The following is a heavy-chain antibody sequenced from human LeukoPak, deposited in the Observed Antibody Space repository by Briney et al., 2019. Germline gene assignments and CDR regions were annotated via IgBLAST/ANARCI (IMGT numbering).Heavy chain of an antibody. V-gene: IGHV1-3*01. J-gene: IGHJ6*02. D-gene: IGHD3-10*01. CDR2: INAGNGNT. CDR1: GYTFTSYA. Sequence: ASVKVSCKASGYTFTSYAMHWVRQAPGQRLEWMGWINAGNGNTKYSQKFQGRVTITRDTSASTAYMELSSLRSEDTAVYYCARGYYGSGSYYRVRAYYGMDVWGQGTTVTVSS. CDR3: ARGYYGSGSYYRVRAYYGMDV.